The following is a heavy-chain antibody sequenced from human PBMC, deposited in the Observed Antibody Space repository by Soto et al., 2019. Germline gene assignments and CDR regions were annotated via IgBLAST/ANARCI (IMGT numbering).Heavy chain of an antibody. Sequence: GESLKSSGKGCGDSFAGYWITSVRQKPGKGLEWMGRIDPSDSQTYYSPSFRGHVTISVTKSITTVFLQWSSLRASDTAMYYCARYWHSYSLNYYRGMDVWGQGTTVTVS. J-gene: IGHJ6*02. D-gene: IGHD5-18*01. CDR2: IDPSDSQT. CDR1: GDSFAGYW. V-gene: IGHV5-10-1*01. CDR3: ARYWHSYSLNYYRGMDV.